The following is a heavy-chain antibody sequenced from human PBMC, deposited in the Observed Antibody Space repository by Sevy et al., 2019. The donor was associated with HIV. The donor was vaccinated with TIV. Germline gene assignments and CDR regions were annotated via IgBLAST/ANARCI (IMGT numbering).Heavy chain of an antibody. CDR1: GYPFTSYV. D-gene: IGHD2-2*01. V-gene: IGHV1-3*01. CDR3: ARGGYCSSTSCDNWFDP. Sequence: ASVKVSCKASGYPFTSYVIHWVRQAPGQRLEWMGWINAGNGNKKYSQKFRGRVTLTRETSASTAFMEMSSLRSEDTAVYYCARGGYCSSTSCDNWFDPWGQGTLVTVSS. CDR2: INAGNGNK. J-gene: IGHJ5*02.